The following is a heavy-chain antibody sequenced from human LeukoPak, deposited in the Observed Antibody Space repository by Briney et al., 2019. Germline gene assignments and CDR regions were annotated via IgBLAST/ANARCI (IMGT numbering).Heavy chain of an antibody. CDR3: ARADSSGYYYYYYMDV. D-gene: IGHD3-22*01. Sequence: ASVKVSCKASGYTFSGYYMHWVRQAPGQGLEWMGWINPNSGGTNYAQKFQGRVTMTRDTSIRTAYMELSRLRSDDTAVYYCARADSSGYYYYYYMDVWGKGTTVTVSS. J-gene: IGHJ6*03. V-gene: IGHV1-2*02. CDR2: INPNSGGT. CDR1: GYTFSGYY.